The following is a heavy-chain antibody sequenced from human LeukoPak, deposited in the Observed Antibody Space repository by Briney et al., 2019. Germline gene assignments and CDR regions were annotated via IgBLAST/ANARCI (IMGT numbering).Heavy chain of an antibody. CDR1: GFSFSTYG. J-gene: IGHJ4*02. CDR2: FRGAGDIT. D-gene: IGHD3-10*01. CDR3: AKAPFGSGSYYVNF. V-gene: IGHV3-23*01. Sequence: GGSLRLSCVASGFSFSTYGMSWVRQAPGKGLEWVSAFRGAGDITDYADSVKGRFTISRDNSKSMLYLQMSSLRAEDTAIYYCAKAPFGSGSYYVNFWGQGTLVTVSS.